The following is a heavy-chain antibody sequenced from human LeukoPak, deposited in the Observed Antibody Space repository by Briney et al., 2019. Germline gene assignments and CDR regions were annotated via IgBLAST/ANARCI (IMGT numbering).Heavy chain of an antibody. CDR1: GYTFTGYY. D-gene: IGHD3-3*01. CDR3: ARAPSFWSGYYVGY. V-gene: IGHV1-2*02. Sequence: ASVNVSCKASGYTFTGYYMHGVRQAPGQGLEWMGWINPNSGGTNYAQKFQGRVTMTRDTSISTAYMELSRLRSDDTAAYYCARAPSFWSGYYVGYWGQGTLVTVSS. CDR2: INPNSGGT. J-gene: IGHJ4*02.